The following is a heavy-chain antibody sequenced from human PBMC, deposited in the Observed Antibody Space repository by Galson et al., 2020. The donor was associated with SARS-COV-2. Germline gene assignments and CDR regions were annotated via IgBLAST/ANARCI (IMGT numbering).Heavy chain of an antibody. V-gene: IGHV5-51*01. D-gene: IGHD4-17*01. CDR1: GYNFANYW. Sequence: GESLKISCTASGYNFANYWIGWVRQMPGNGLEWMGIINPADSDTTYSPSFQGQVTISVDKSISTAYLQWSSLKASDTAMYYCARRGDYITLGYWGQGSRVTVSS. J-gene: IGHJ4*02. CDR2: INPADSDT. CDR3: ARRGDYITLGY.